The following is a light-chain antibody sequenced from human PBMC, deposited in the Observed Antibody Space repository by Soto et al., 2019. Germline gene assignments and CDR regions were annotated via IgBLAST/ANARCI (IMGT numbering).Light chain of an antibody. Sequence: DIQRTPSAYTVSSSVGSRSTRTWVDSQSISRWLAWYQQKPGKAPKLLIYKASSLESGVPSRFRGSGSGTEFTLTISSLQPDDFATYYCQQYNSSWTFGQGTQLDIK. J-gene: IGKJ1*01. CDR1: QSISRW. CDR3: QQYNSSWT. CDR2: KAS. V-gene: IGKV1-5*03.